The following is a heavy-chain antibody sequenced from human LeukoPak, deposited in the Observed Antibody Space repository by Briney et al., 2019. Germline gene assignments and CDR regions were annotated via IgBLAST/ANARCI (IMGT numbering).Heavy chain of an antibody. V-gene: IGHV3-21*01. CDR1: GFTFSSYS. J-gene: IGHJ4*02. D-gene: IGHD1-7*01. CDR3: ARASTGTHKQIDY. Sequence: NPGGSLRLSCAASGFTFSSYSMNWVRQAPGKGLEWVSSISSSSGCIYYADSVKGRFTTSRDNAKNSLYLQMNSLRAEDTAVYYCARASTGTHKQIDYSGQGTLVTASS. CDR2: ISSSSGCI.